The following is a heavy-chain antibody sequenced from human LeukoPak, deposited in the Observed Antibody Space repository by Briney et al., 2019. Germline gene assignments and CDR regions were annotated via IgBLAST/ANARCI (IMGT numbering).Heavy chain of an antibody. J-gene: IGHJ4*02. CDR3: ARTSIAARRADFDS. D-gene: IGHD6-6*01. Sequence: AASVKVSCKASGYTFTSYDINWVRQATGQGLEWMGWMNPNSGNTGYAQKFQGRVTMTRNTSISTAYMELSSLRSEDTAVYYCARTSIAARRADFDSWGQGTVVTVSS. CDR1: GYTFTSYD. V-gene: IGHV1-8*01. CDR2: MNPNSGNT.